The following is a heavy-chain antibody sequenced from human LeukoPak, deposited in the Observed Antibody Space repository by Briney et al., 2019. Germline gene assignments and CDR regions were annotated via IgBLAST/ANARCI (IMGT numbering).Heavy chain of an antibody. CDR2: IYHSGST. V-gene: IGHV4-4*02. D-gene: IGHD3-10*01. J-gene: IGHJ5*02. CDR1: GGSISSSNW. CDR3: ARDTMVRGVIIRWFDP. Sequence: SETLSLTCAVSGGSISSSNWWSWVRQPPGKGLEWIGEIYHSGSTNYNPSLKSRVTISVDKSKNQFSLKLSSVTAADTAVYYCARDTMVRGVIIRWFDPWGQGILVTVSS.